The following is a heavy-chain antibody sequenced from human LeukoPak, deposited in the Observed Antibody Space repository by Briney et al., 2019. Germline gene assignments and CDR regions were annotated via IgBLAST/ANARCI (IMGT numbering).Heavy chain of an antibody. D-gene: IGHD5-18*01. V-gene: IGHV3-7*01. Sequence: GGSLRLSCAASGFTLSSYWMDWVRQAPGKGLEWVASINPEGSEKYSADSVKGRFTISRDNAKNSLYLQMDSLRVEDTAFYYCARDLAYSRLDYWGQGMLVTVSS. CDR1: GFTLSSYW. CDR2: INPEGSEK. J-gene: IGHJ4*02. CDR3: ARDLAYSRLDY.